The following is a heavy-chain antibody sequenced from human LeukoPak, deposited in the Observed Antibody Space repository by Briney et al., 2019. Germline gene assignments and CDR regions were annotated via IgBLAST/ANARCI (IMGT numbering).Heavy chain of an antibody. CDR3: AREPVVVTAIEPEYFQH. CDR2: ISYDGSNK. CDR1: GFTFSSYG. D-gene: IGHD2-21*02. J-gene: IGHJ1*01. V-gene: IGHV3-30*19. Sequence: GGSLRLSCAASGFTFSSYGMHWVRQAPGKGLEWVAVISYDGSNKYYADSVKGRFTISRDNSKNTLSLRMNSLRTEDTAVYYCAREPVVVTAIEPEYFQHWGQGTLVTVSS.